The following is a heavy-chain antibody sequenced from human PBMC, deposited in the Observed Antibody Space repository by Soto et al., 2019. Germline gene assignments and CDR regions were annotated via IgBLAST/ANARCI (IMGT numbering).Heavy chain of an antibody. CDR2: ISFDGRSK. D-gene: IGHD3-22*01. J-gene: IGHJ4*02. CDR3: AKDFNYYYDSSGYIDY. Sequence: SLRLSCAASGFTFSTYVMHWVRQAPGKGPEWVAVISFDGRSKDYADSVKGRFTISRDNSKNTLYLQMNSLRAEDTAVYYCAKDFNYYYDSSGYIDYWGQGTLVTVSS. CDR1: GFTFSTYV. V-gene: IGHV3-30*18.